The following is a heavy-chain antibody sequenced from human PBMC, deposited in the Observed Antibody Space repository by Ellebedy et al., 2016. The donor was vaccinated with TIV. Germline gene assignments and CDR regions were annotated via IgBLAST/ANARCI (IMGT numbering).Heavy chain of an antibody. D-gene: IGHD4-17*01. CDR3: ARGGDPGYFYGMDV. Sequence: GGSLRLSCAASGFTFNKYWMHWVRQTPGKGLVWVSRLNSDGSNAIYADSVKGRFTISRDNANNMLYLQMNSLRTGDTAVYYCARGGDPGYFYGMDVWGQGTTVIVSS. V-gene: IGHV3-74*01. CDR1: GFTFNKYW. CDR2: LNSDGSNA. J-gene: IGHJ6*02.